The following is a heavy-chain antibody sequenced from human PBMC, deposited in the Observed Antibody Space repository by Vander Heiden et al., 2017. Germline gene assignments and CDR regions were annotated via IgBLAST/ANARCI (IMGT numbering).Heavy chain of an antibody. Sequence: EVQLVESGGGLVQPGGSLRLSCAASGLNLEAEAMHWVRQAPGKGLEWLAGFSGDLGHTGYADSVRGRFIISRDNAKHTLFLQMNSLRVEDTALYYCARSRRGDSGWAIDDWGQGTLVTVSS. V-gene: IGHV3-9*01. J-gene: IGHJ4*02. CDR3: ARSRRGDSGWAIDD. D-gene: IGHD6-19*01. CDR2: FSGDLGHT. CDR1: GLNLEAEA.